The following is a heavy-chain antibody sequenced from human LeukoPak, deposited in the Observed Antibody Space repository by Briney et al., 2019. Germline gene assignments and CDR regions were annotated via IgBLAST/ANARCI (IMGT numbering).Heavy chain of an antibody. Sequence: PGGSLRLSCAASGFTFSSYSMNWVRQAPGKGLEWVSSISSSSNYIYYADSVKGRFTISRDNAKNSLFLQMNSLRAEDTAVYYCVLGYCSSTTCPGYWGQGTLVTVSS. CDR3: VLGYCSSTTCPGY. J-gene: IGHJ4*02. CDR1: GFTFSSYS. D-gene: IGHD2-2*01. CDR2: ISSSSNYI. V-gene: IGHV3-21*01.